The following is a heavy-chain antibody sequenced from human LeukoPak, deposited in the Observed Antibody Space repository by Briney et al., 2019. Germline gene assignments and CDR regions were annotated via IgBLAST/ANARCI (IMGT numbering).Heavy chain of an antibody. CDR1: GDSISSFY. Sequence: SETLSLTCTVSGDSISSFYWSWIRQPAGKGLEWIGRINTSGNTDFNPSLKSRVTISVDTSKNQFSLKLSSVTAADTAVYYCSMGSGWYQDYWGQGTLVTVSS. D-gene: IGHD6-19*01. J-gene: IGHJ4*02. CDR2: INTSGNT. V-gene: IGHV4-4*07. CDR3: SMGSGWYQDY.